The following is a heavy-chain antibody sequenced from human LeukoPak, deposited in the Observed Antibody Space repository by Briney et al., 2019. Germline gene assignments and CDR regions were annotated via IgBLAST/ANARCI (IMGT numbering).Heavy chain of an antibody. J-gene: IGHJ4*02. CDR3: AGSLGYCTSNVCYLKY. V-gene: IGHV1-69*06. Sequence: SVKVSCKASGGTFSSYAISWVRQAPGQGLEWMGGIIPIFGTTNYAQKFQDRVTITADKSTSTAYMELSSLRSEDTAVYYCAGSLGYCTSNVCYLKYWGQGTLVTVSS. D-gene: IGHD2-8*01. CDR1: GGTFSSYA. CDR2: IIPIFGTT.